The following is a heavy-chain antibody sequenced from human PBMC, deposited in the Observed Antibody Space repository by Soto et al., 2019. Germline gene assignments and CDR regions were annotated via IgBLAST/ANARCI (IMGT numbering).Heavy chain of an antibody. CDR3: VRGYCTTTPCSGDFQH. CDR1: GYKFTTYF. Sequence: QVQLVQSGAEVKKPGASVKVACKASGYKFTTYFIHWVRQAPGQGLEWMGMIHPSGDTGYGQKVRGRVTMTIDTSTTTAYMELRNLTSEDTAIYFSVRGYCTTTPCSGDFQHWGQGTLVTVSS. CDR2: IHPSGDT. V-gene: IGHV1-46*01. D-gene: IGHD2-8*01. J-gene: IGHJ1*01.